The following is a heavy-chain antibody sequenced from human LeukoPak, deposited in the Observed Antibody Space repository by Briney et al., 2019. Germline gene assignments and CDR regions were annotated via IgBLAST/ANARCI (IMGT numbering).Heavy chain of an antibody. D-gene: IGHD3-22*01. V-gene: IGHV3-11*01. CDR3: ARGDSSGCPDY. Sequence: GGSLRLSCAASGFIFSDSYMNWIRQAPGKGLEWVSYISTSGNFKNYADSVKGRFTISRDNAKNSLYLQMSSLRADDTAVYHCARGDSSGCPDYWGQGTLVTVSS. CDR2: ISTSGNFK. CDR1: GFIFSDSY. J-gene: IGHJ4*02.